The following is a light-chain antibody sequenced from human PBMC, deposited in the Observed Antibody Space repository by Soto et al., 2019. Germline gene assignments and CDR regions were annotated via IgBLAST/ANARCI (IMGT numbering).Light chain of an antibody. J-gene: IGKJ1*01. Sequence: DIQMTQSPSTLSASVGDRVTITCRASQSISSWLAWYQQKPGKAPKLLIYKASTLESGVPSRFSGSGSGTEVTLTISSLQPDDFATYDGQQYNSYSTFGQGTKVEIK. CDR2: KAS. CDR3: QQYNSYST. V-gene: IGKV1-5*03. CDR1: QSISSW.